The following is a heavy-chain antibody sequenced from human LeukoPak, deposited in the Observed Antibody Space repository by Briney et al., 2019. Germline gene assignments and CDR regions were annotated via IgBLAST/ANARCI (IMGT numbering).Heavy chain of an antibody. CDR3: ARGPTIFGVWAFDI. Sequence: TASETLSLTCTVSGGSISSYYWSWIRQPAGKGLEWIGRIYTSGSTNYNPSLKSRVTMSVDTSKNQFSLKLSSVTAADTAVYYCARGPTIFGVWAFDIWGQGTMVTVSS. CDR1: GGSISSYY. CDR2: IYTSGST. V-gene: IGHV4-4*07. D-gene: IGHD3-3*01. J-gene: IGHJ3*02.